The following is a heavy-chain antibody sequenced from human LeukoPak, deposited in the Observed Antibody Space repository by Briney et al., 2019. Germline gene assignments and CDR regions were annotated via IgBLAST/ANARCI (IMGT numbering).Heavy chain of an antibody. V-gene: IGHV3-30*02. CDR1: GFTFSSYW. Sequence: GGALRLSCAASGFTFSSYWMSWVRQAPGKGLEWVAFIRYDGSNKYYADSVKGRFTISRDNSKNTLYLQMNSLRAEDTTVYYCAKPYYYGSGSYYKGIDYWGQGTLVTVSS. CDR3: AKPYYYGSGSYYKGIDY. CDR2: IRYDGSNK. J-gene: IGHJ4*02. D-gene: IGHD3-10*01.